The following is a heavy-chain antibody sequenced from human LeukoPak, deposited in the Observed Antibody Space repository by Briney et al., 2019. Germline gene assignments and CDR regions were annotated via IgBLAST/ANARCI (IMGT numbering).Heavy chain of an antibody. V-gene: IGHV3-23*01. Sequence: PGGSLRLSCAASGFTFSSYAMSWVRQAPGKGLEWVSAISGSGGSTYYADSVKGRFTISRDNSKNTLYLQMNSLRAEDTAVYYCAKDPIWFGEARDAFDIWGQGTMATVSS. D-gene: IGHD3-10*01. J-gene: IGHJ3*02. CDR1: GFTFSSYA. CDR2: ISGSGGST. CDR3: AKDPIWFGEARDAFDI.